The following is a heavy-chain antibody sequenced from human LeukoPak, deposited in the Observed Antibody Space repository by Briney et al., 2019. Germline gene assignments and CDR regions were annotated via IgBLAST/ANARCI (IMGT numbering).Heavy chain of an antibody. V-gene: IGHV4-39*01. J-gene: IGHJ4*02. CDR2: IYYSGST. CDR3: ARLESNLVVAGMY. Sequence: SETLSLTCTVSGGSISSSSYYWGWIRQPPGKGLEWIGSIYYSGSTYYNPSLKSRVTISVDTSKNQFSLKLSSVTAADTAVYYCARLESNLVVAGMYWGQGALVTVSS. CDR1: GGSISSSSYY. D-gene: IGHD2-15*01.